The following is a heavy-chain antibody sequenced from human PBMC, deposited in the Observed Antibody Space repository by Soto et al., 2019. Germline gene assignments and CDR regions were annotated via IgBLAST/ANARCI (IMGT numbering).Heavy chain of an antibody. J-gene: IGHJ4*02. CDR1: GGSRSSGGYY. CDR2: IYYSGST. Sequence: SETLSLTCTVSGGSRSSGGYYWSWIRQHPGKGLEWIGYIYYSGSTYYNPSLKSRVTISVDTSKNQFSLKLSSVTAADTAVYYCARDSSRYSSGYYDWGQGTLVTVSS. V-gene: IGHV4-31*03. D-gene: IGHD3-22*01. CDR3: ARDSSRYSSGYYD.